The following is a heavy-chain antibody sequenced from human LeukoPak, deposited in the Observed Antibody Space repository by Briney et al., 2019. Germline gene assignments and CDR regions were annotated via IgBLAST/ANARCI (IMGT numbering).Heavy chain of an antibody. D-gene: IGHD6-13*01. J-gene: IGHJ3*02. CDR3: VRSDSSSSHTAFDI. CDR2: IYSSGST. CDR1: GGSISSYY. Sequence: PSETLSLTCTVSGGSISSYYWSWIRQPAGKGLEWIGRIYSSGSTNHNPFLESRVTMSVDTSKNQFSLKLSSVTAADTAVYYCVRSDSSSSHTAFDIWGQGTMVTVSS. V-gene: IGHV4-4*07.